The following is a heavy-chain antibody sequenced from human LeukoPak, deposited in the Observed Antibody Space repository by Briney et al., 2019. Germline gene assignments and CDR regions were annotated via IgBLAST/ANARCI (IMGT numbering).Heavy chain of an antibody. CDR3: ARLYYYGSGSYSDAFDI. D-gene: IGHD3-10*01. CDR2: INHSGST. Sequence: SETLSLTCAVYGGSFSGYYWSWIRQPPGEGLEWIGEINHSGSTNYNPSLKSRVTISVDTSKNQFSLKLSSVTAADTAVYYCARLYYYGSGSYSDAFDIWGQGTMVTVSS. V-gene: IGHV4-34*01. CDR1: GGSFSGYY. J-gene: IGHJ3*02.